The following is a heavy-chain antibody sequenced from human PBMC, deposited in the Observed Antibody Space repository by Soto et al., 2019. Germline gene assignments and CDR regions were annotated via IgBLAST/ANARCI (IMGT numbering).Heavy chain of an antibody. CDR2: IYYSGST. CDR3: ARARYYDFWSGYSPFDY. Sequence: SETLSLTCTVSGGSISSYYWSWIRQPPRKGLEWIGYIYYSGSTNYNPSLKSRVTISVDTSKNQFSLKLSSVTAADTAVYYCARARYYDFWSGYSPFDYWGQGTLVTVSS. V-gene: IGHV4-59*01. D-gene: IGHD3-3*01. CDR1: GGSISSYY. J-gene: IGHJ4*02.